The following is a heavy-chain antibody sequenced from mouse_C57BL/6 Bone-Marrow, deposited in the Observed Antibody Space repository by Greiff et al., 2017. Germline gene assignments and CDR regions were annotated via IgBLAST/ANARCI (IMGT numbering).Heavy chain of an antibody. J-gene: IGHJ1*03. Sequence: EVKLMESGPELVKPGASVRISCKASGYSFTDYNMNWVKQSNGKSLEWIGVINPNYGTTSYNQKFKGKATLTVDQSSSTAYMQLNSLTSEDSAVYYCARWGTTVVATPRYFDVWGTGTTVTVSS. D-gene: IGHD1-1*01. V-gene: IGHV1-39*01. CDR1: GYSFTDYN. CDR3: ARWGTTVVATPRYFDV. CDR2: INPNYGTT.